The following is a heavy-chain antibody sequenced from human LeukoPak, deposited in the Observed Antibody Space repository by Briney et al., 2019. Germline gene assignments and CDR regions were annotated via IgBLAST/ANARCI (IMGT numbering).Heavy chain of an antibody. CDR3: TVPGQLWLSTPIYFYYMDV. CDR1: GFTFGDYA. J-gene: IGHJ6*03. V-gene: IGHV3-49*05. CDR2: IRSKAYGGTT. Sequence: KSGGSLRLSCTASGFTFGDYAMSWFRQAPGKGLEWVGFIRSKAYGGTTEYAASVKGRFTISRDDSKSIAYLQMNSLKTEDTAVYYSTVPGQLWLSTPIYFYYMDVWGKGTTVTVSS. D-gene: IGHD5-18*01.